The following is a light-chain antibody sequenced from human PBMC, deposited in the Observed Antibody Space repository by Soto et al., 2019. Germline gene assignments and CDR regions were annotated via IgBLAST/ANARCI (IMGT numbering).Light chain of an antibody. Sequence: DIQMTQSPSTLSASVGDRVTITCRASQSINSWLAWYQQKPGKAPKLLIYDASSLESGVPSRFSGSGSGTEFTLTISSLQPDDFATYYCQQYNSYSPRFGQGTKV. CDR1: QSINSW. CDR3: QQYNSYSPR. CDR2: DAS. J-gene: IGKJ1*01. V-gene: IGKV1-5*01.